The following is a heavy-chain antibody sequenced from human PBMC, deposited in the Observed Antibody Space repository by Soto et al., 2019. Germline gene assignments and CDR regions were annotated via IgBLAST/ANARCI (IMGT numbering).Heavy chain of an antibody. J-gene: IGHJ3*02. CDR3: ARVRGSSWYEGAFDI. CDR1: GFTFSSYA. V-gene: IGHV3-30-3*01. D-gene: IGHD6-13*01. CDR2: ISYDENNK. Sequence: QVQLVESGGGVVQPGRSRRLSCAASGFTFSSYAMHWVRQAPGKGLEWVAVISYDENNKYYADSVKGRFTISRDNSKNTLYLPMNSLRAEDTAVYYCARVRGSSWYEGAFDIWGQGTMVTVSS.